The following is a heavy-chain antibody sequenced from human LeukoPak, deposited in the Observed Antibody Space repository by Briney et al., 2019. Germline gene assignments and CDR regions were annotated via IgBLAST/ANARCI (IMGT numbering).Heavy chain of an antibody. CDR3: ASNTGTVFDN. J-gene: IGHJ4*02. CDR2: IYYSGST. D-gene: IGHD1-1*01. CDR1: GGSISSSSYY. V-gene: IGHV4-39*07. Sequence: SETLSLTCTVSGGSISSSSYYWGWIRQSPGKGLEWIGSIYYSGSTYYNPSLRSRVTISLEMSNHQFSLKLTSVTAADTAVYYCASNTGTVFDNWGQGALVTVSS.